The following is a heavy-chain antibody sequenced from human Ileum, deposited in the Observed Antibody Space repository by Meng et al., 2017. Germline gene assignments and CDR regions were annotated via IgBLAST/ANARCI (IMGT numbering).Heavy chain of an antibody. CDR3: ARDWSGDSQRSCDH. CDR2: INQDESAK. CDR1: GFTFSNYQ. J-gene: IGHJ4*02. V-gene: IGHV3-7*01. D-gene: IGHD3-10*01. Sequence: GGSLRLSCAASGFTFSNYQMSWVRQAPGKGLEWVAKINQDESAKYYVDSVKGRFTISRDNAKNSLSLQMDTLRDEDTAVYYCARDWSGDSQRSCDHWGQGKLVTVSS.